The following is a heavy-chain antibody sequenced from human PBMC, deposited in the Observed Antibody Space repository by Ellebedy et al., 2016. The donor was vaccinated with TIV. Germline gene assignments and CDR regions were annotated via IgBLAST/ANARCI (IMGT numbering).Heavy chain of an antibody. CDR3: ARGQLHYGDYFDY. J-gene: IGHJ4*02. CDR2: INVGNGNT. Sequence: ASVKVSCKASGYTFTGYYMHWVRQAPGQRLEWMGWINVGNGNTRYAQQFQDRVTITRDTSASTAYMELSSLRSEDTAVYYCARGQLHYGDYFDYWGQGTLVTVSS. CDR1: GYTFTGYY. V-gene: IGHV1-3*01. D-gene: IGHD4-17*01.